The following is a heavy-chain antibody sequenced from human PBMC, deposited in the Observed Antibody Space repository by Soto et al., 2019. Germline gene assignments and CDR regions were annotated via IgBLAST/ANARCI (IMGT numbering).Heavy chain of an antibody. CDR1: GGSFSKYG. V-gene: IGHV1-69*01. J-gene: IGHJ6*02. CDR2: IIPMFGIG. D-gene: IGHD1-26*01. CDR3: ARGYREKYFYAMEV. Sequence: QVQLVQSGAEVKMPGSSVRVSCKASGGSFSKYGISWVRQAPGQGLEWMGGIIPMFGIGNYAEKFLGRVTITADESTSTSHMELSSLRSEDTAVYFCARGYREKYFYAMEVWGQGTTVTVSS.